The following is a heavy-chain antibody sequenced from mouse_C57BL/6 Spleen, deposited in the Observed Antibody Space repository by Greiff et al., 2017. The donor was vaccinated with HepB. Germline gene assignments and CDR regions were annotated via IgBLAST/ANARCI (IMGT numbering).Heavy chain of an antibody. D-gene: IGHD1-1*01. CDR1: GFTFSDFY. J-gene: IGHJ4*01. V-gene: IGHV7-1*01. CDR3: ARDYGMDY. Sequence: EVMLVESGGGLVQSGRSLRLSCATSGFTFSDFYMEWVRQAPGKGLEWIAASRNKANDYTTEYSASVKGRFIVSRDTSQSILYLQMNALRAEDTAIYYCARDYGMDYWGQGTSVTVSS. CDR2: SRNKANDYTT.